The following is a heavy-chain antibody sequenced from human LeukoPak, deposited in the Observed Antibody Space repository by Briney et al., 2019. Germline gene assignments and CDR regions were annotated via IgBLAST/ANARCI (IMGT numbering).Heavy chain of an antibody. D-gene: IGHD2-15*01. CDR2: IYTSGST. CDR1: GGSISSYY. V-gene: IGHV4-4*07. Sequence: SETLSLTCTVSGGSISSYYWSWIRQPAGKGLEWIVRIYTSGSTNYNPSLKSRVTMAVDTSKNQFSLKLSSVTAADTAVYYCARSGYCSGGSCYGGFGAIDIWGQGTMVTVSS. J-gene: IGHJ3*02. CDR3: ARSGYCSGGSCYGGFGAIDI.